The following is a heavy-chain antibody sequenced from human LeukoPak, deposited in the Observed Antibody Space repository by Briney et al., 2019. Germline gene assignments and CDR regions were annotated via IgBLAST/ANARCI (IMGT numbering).Heavy chain of an antibody. CDR1: GGSFSSYF. J-gene: IGHJ6*03. D-gene: IGHD3-10*01. V-gene: IGHV4-4*07. CDR3: AREDSGSYYNYYYFYTDV. Sequence: SETLSLTCSISGGSFSSYFWSWVRQPAGKGLEWIGRIYPSGNTNYNPSLKSRVTLSVDTSKTQLSLRLSSVTAADTAVYYCAREDSGSYYNYYYFYTDVWGKGTTVTISS. CDR2: IYPSGNT.